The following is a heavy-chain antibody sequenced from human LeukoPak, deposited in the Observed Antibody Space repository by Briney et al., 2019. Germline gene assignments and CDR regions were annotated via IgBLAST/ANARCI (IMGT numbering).Heavy chain of an antibody. CDR1: GGSISSYY. CDR3: ARASSVLFRFDP. Sequence: PSETLSLTCTVSGGSISSYYWSWIRQPPGKGLEWIGYIYYSGSTNYNPSLKSRVTISVDTSKNQFSLKLSSVTAADTAVYYCARASSVLFRFDPWGQGTLVTVSS. V-gene: IGHV4-59*01. D-gene: IGHD3-16*01. CDR2: IYYSGST. J-gene: IGHJ5*02.